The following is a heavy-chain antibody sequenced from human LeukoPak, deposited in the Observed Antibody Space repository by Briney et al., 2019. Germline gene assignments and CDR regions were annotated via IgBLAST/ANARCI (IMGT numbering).Heavy chain of an antibody. D-gene: IGHD3-22*01. J-gene: IGHJ4*02. CDR2: INPNGGST. CDR1: GYTFTGYY. CDR3: ARDRHFSTIIVVPMRGQWFDY. Sequence: GASVKVSCKASGYTFTGYYMHWMRHAPGQGLELMGIINPNGGSTSYAQKFQGRITIYTDMSTSTVYMALSSLRTEDTAVYYCARDRHFSTIIVVPMRGQWFDYWGQGTLVTVSS. V-gene: IGHV1-46*01.